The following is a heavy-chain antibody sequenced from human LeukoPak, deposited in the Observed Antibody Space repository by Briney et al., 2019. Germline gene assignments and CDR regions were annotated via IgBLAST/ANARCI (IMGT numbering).Heavy chain of an antibody. CDR3: ANIAAAGTFLRYFQH. V-gene: IGHV4-39*07. CDR1: GGSISTNGYY. CDR2: IYYSGST. J-gene: IGHJ1*01. Sequence: SETLSLTCTVSGGSISTNGYYWGWIRQPPGKGLEWIGSIYYSGSTYYNPSLKSRVTISVDTSKNQFSLKLTSVTAADTAVYYCANIAAAGTFLRYFQHWGLGTLVTVSS. D-gene: IGHD6-13*01.